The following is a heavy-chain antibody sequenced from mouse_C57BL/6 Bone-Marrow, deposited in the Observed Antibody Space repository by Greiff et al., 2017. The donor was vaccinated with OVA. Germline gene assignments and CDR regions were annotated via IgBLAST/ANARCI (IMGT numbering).Heavy chain of an antibody. J-gene: IGHJ3*01. Sequence: EVHLVESGGGLVQPGASLKLSCESNESEFPSHDMSWVRKTPETRLALVAALNRDGGSPYYPDTMERRFILSRDNTKKTMYLKMSSLRSEDTALYYCATLGGAYWGQGTLVTVSA. CDR1: ESEFPSHD. D-gene: IGHD3-3*01. V-gene: IGHV5-2*01. CDR3: ATLGGAY. CDR2: LNRDGGSP.